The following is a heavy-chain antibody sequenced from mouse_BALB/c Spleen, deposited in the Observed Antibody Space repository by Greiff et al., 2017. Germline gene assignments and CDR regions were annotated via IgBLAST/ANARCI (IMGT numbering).Heavy chain of an antibody. D-gene: IGHD4-1*01. CDR3: ARAKLGGPYYFDY. CDR2: ISSGSSTI. CDR1: GFTFSSFG. V-gene: IGHV5-17*02. J-gene: IGHJ2*01. Sequence: EVKLMESGGGLVQPGGSRKLSCAASGFTFSSFGMHWVRQAPEKGLEWVAYISSGSSTIYYADTVKGRFTISRDNPKNTLFLQMTSLRSEATAMYYCARAKLGGPYYFDYWGQGTTLTVSS.